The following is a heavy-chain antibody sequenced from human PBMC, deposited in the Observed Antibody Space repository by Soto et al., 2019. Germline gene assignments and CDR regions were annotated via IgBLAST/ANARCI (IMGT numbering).Heavy chain of an antibody. CDR2: ISWNSDNI. J-gene: IGHJ3*02. D-gene: IGHD4-4*01. Sequence: PGGSLRLSCAASGFTFDDYAMHWVRQAPGKGLEWVSGISWNSDNIGYADSVKGRFTISRDNVKNSLYLQMNSLRAEDTALYYCAKDLYSNYGDAFAIWGQGTMVTVSS. CDR3: AKDLYSNYGDAFAI. CDR1: GFTFDDYA. V-gene: IGHV3-9*01.